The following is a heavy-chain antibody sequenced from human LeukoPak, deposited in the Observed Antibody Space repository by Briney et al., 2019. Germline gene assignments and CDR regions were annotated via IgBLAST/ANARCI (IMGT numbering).Heavy chain of an antibody. V-gene: IGHV4-31*03. D-gene: IGHD3-22*01. CDR3: ARDYYDSSGYYPDS. CDR2: IYYSGST. CDR1: GGSISSGGYY. Sequence: SETLSLTCTVSGGSISSGGYYWSWIRRHPGKGLEWIGYIYYSGSTYYNPSLKSRVTISVDTSKNQFSLKLSSVTAADTAVYYCARDYYDSSGYYPDSWGQGTLVTVSS. J-gene: IGHJ4*02.